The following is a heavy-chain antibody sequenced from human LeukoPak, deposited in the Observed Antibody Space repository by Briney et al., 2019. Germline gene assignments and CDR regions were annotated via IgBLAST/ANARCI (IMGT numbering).Heavy chain of an antibody. Sequence: PSETLSLTCAVSGGSISSTTSYWGWLRQPPGKGLEWFGRIYYSGSTFYNPSLKSRVTISVDTSKNQFSLRLSSVTAADTAVYYCARHGSTDYFDNWGQGTLVTVSS. CDR2: IYYSGST. V-gene: IGHV4-39*01. J-gene: IGHJ4*02. D-gene: IGHD2-2*03. CDR3: ARHGSTDYFDN. CDR1: GGSISSTTSY.